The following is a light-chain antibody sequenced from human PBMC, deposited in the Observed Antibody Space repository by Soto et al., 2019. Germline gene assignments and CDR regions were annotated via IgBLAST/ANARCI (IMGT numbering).Light chain of an antibody. V-gene: IGLV2-14*03. J-gene: IGLJ2*01. CDR3: SSYTNTSNRV. CDR2: DVS. CDR1: SSDVDAYNY. Sequence: QSALTQPASVSGSPGQSITISCAGASSDVDAYNYVSWYQQHPGKAPKLMIYDVSNRPSGISNRFSGSKSGNTASLTISGVQAEDEADYYCSSYTNTSNRVFGGGTKVTVL.